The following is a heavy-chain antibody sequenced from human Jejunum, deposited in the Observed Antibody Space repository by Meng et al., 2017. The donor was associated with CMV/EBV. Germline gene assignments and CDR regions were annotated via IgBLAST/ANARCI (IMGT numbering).Heavy chain of an antibody. D-gene: IGHD2-2*01. CDR2: ISNFALGDPYI. J-gene: IGHJ5*02. Sequence: VQLVESGGGLVKPGGSLRLSCAASGFTFSDHSMNWVRQAPGKGLEWISSISNFALGDPYIDYADSVKGRFTISSDNAKNSLSLQMNSLRVEDTAVYYCARSPFQTYCSSRSCSNWFDPWGQGTLVTVSS. CDR3: ARSPFQTYCSSRSCSNWFDP. V-gene: IGHV3-21*06. CDR1: GFTFSDHS.